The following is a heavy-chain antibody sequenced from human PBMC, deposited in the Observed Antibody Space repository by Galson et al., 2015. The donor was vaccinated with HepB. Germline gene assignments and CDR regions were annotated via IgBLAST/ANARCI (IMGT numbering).Heavy chain of an antibody. CDR1: GFTFSSSW. Sequence: SLRLSCAASGFTFSSSWMTWVRQAPGEGLEWVANIKEDGSEKNYVDSVKGRFTISRDNAKNSLYLQMNSLRAEDTAVYYCARDGNYYDSSDYYYDAFDIWGQGTMVTVSS. J-gene: IGHJ3*02. V-gene: IGHV3-7*01. CDR3: ARDGNYYDSSDYYYDAFDI. CDR2: IKEDGSEK. D-gene: IGHD3-22*01.